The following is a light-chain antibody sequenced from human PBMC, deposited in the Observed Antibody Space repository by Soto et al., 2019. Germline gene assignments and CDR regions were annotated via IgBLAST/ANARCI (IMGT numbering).Light chain of an antibody. CDR2: DVN. Sequence: QSALTQPASVSGSPGQSITISCTGTSSDIGRYDYVSWYQQHPGKAPELMIYDVNFRPSGVSNRFSGSKSGNTASLTISGLQADDEADYYCTSYTRSSALVLFGGGTKLTVL. V-gene: IGLV2-14*01. CDR1: SSDIGRYDY. CDR3: TSYTRSSALVL. J-gene: IGLJ2*01.